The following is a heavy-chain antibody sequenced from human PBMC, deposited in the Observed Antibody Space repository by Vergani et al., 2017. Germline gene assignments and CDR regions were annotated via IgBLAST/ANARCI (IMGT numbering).Heavy chain of an antibody. J-gene: IGHJ6*02. CDR3: AGPAGYSSSSYYYYGMDV. V-gene: IGHV1-69*18. D-gene: IGHD6-6*01. CDR1: GGTFSSYA. Sequence: QVQLVQSGAEVKKPGSSVKVSCKASGGTFSSYAISWVRQAPGQGLEWMGRIIPIFGTANYAQKFQGRVTITADESTSTAYMELSSLRSEDTAVYYCAGPAGYSSSSYYYYGMDVWGQGTTVTVSS. CDR2: IIPIFGTA.